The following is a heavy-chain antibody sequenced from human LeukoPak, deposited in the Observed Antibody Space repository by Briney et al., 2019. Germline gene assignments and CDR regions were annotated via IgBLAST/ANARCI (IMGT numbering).Heavy chain of an antibody. CDR2: MSVIDDSI. D-gene: IGHD2-2*01. CDR3: AREGYTSGYAGAFDF. V-gene: IGHV3-23*01. CDR1: GSTLRNYI. J-gene: IGHJ3*01. Sequence: GGSLRLSCVASGSTLRNYIMTWVRQAPGKGLEWVSSMSVIDDSIYYADSVKGRFTTSRDNSKSTLSLQMSSLRAEDTGVYYCAREGYTSGYAGAFDFWGQGSVVTVSS.